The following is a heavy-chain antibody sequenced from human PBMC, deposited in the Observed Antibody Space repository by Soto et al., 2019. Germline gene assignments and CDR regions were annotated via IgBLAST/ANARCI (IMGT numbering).Heavy chain of an antibody. J-gene: IGHJ4*02. CDR1: GYTFTSYG. V-gene: IGHV1-18*01. D-gene: IGHD2-8*01. CDR3: ARHGNGDDY. CDR2: IRAYNGNA. Sequence: ASVKVSCKASGYTFTSYGVNWVRQAPGQGLEWMGWIRAYNGNANYAQKLQGRVTMTTDTSTNTAYMELRSLRSDDTAVYYCARHGNGDDYWAQGTLVTVSS.